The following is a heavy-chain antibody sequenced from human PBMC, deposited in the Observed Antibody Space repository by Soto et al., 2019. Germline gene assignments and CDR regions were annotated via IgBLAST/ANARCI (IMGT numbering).Heavy chain of an antibody. CDR2: ISGSGGST. J-gene: IGHJ2*01. CDR1: GFTFSSYA. D-gene: IGHD4-17*01. Sequence: EVQLLESGGGLVQPGGSLRLSCAASGFTFSSYAMSWVRQAPGKGLEWVSVISGSGGSTYSADSVKGRFTISRDNSKNTLYQQMNSLRAEDTAVYYCAKRTVGWYFDLWGRGTLVTVSS. CDR3: AKRTVGWYFDL. V-gene: IGHV3-23*01.